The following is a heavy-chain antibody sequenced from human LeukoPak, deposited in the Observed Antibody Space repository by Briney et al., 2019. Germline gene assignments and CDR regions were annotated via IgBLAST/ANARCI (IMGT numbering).Heavy chain of an antibody. D-gene: IGHD5-12*01. CDR3: ARLDIVGTSYYFDY. CDR1: GGSISSYY. J-gene: IGHJ4*02. CDR2: IDYRGIT. Sequence: SETLSLTCTVSGGSISSYYWSWIWQPPGKGLEWIGYIDYRGITNYNPSLKSRVIISLDTSKNQFSLKLSSVTAADTAVYYCARLDIVGTSYYFDYWGQGTLVTVSS. V-gene: IGHV4-59*08.